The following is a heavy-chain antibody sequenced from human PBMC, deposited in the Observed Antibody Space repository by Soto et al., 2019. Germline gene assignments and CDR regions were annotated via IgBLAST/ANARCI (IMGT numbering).Heavy chain of an antibody. CDR2: ISSSGSTI. CDR1: GFTFSSYE. Sequence: PGWSLRLSCAASGFTFSSYEMNWVRQAPGKGLEWVSYISSSGSTIYYADSVKGRFTISRDNAKNSLYLQMNSLRAEDTAVYYCARELWDSNYRHSWFDPWGQGTLVTVSS. D-gene: IGHD4-4*01. J-gene: IGHJ5*02. CDR3: ARELWDSNYRHSWFDP. V-gene: IGHV3-48*03.